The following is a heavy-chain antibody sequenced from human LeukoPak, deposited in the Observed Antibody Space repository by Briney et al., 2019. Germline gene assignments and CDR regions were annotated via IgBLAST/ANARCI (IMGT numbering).Heavy chain of an antibody. CDR1: GCTFTSYG. CDR2: ISTYNGNT. D-gene: IGHD3-9*01. V-gene: IGHV1-18*01. CDR3: ARYYDILTGYPPLLDY. J-gene: IGHJ4*02. Sequence: ASVKVSCKASGCTFTSYGFSWVRQAPGQGLEWMGWISTYNGNTYNAQKFQGRFTMTTDTSTSTVYMELWSLRSDDTAVYYCARYYDILTGYPPLLDYWGQGTLVTVSS.